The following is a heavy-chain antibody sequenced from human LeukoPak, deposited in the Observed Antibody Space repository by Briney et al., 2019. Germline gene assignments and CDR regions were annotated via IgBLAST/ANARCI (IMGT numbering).Heavy chain of an antibody. Sequence: PGGPLRLSCAASGFIFSSYSMHWVRQAPGKGLEYVSAINDYGGRTYYANSVKGRFTISRDNSKNTLYLQMGSLRAEDMAVYYCARNRYELGLDYWGQGTLVTVSS. V-gene: IGHV3-64*01. J-gene: IGHJ4*02. CDR2: INDYGGRT. CDR1: GFIFSSYS. CDR3: ARNRYELGLDY. D-gene: IGHD5-18*01.